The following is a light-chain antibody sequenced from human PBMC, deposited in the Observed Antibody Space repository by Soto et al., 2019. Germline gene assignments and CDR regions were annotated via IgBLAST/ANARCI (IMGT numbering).Light chain of an antibody. J-gene: IGLJ1*01. CDR2: SNN. Sequence: QSALTQLPSASGTPGQRVTISCSGGASNIGSNPVNWSQQLPGAAPKLLIYSNNQRPSGVPDRFSGSRSGTSASLAISGLQSEDEADYYCAAWDDSLNVYFFGTGTKVTVL. CDR3: AAWDDSLNVYF. CDR1: ASNIGSNP. V-gene: IGLV1-44*01.